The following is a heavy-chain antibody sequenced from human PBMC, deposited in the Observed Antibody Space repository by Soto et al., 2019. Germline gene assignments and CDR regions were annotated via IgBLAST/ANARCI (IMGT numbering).Heavy chain of an antibody. CDR1: GYTFTTSG. CDR2: ISTYNGDT. V-gene: IGHV1-18*01. CDR3: ARQGSWPYYYYGLDV. J-gene: IGHJ6*02. D-gene: IGHD1-26*01. Sequence: QVQLVQSGPEVRKPGASVKVSCEASGYTFTTSGIIWVRQVPGQGLEWMGWISTYNGDTNSAQNFQGRVLMTADTSTGTAYMELMSLKSDDTAVYYCARQGSWPYYYYGLDVWGQGTTVTVSS.